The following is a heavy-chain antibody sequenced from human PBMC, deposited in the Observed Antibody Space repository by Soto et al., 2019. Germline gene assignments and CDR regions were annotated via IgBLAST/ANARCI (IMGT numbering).Heavy chain of an antibody. CDR3: ARRNYFYALDV. Sequence: AETLSLTCAVSGGSFSGYYCVFFCHPPGKGLEWVGEINYSGSTNYNPSLKRRVTISVDTSKNQVSLKVTSVTAADTAMYYCARRNYFYALDVWGQGTTVTVSS. CDR2: INYSGST. V-gene: IGHV4-34*01. J-gene: IGHJ6*02. CDR1: GGSFSGYY.